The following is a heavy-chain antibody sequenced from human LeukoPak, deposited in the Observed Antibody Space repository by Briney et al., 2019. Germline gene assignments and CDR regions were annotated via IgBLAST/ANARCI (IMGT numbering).Heavy chain of an antibody. J-gene: IGHJ3*02. CDR1: GGSISSGSYY. D-gene: IGHD2-2*02. V-gene: IGHV4-61*02. CDR2: IYTSGST. Sequence: PSETLSLTCTVSGGSISSGSYYWSWIRQPAGKGLEWIGRIYTSGSTNYNPSLKSRVTISVDTSKNQFSLKLSSVTAADTAVYYCARDFTKLEDTDAIREGAFDIWGQGTMVTVSS. CDR3: ARDFTKLEDTDAIREGAFDI.